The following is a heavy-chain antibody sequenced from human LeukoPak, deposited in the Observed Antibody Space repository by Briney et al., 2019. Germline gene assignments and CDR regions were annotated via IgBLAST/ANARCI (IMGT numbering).Heavy chain of an antibody. CDR2: LYSDGNT. CDR1: GFTVITND. CDR3: ARGVEPLAANTLAY. Sequence: AGGSLRLSCAASGFTVITNDMTWVRQAPGKGLEWVSVLYSDGNTKYADSVQGRFTISRDNCKNTLYLEMNSLSPDDTAVYYCARGVEPLAANTLAYWGQGTLVTVSS. D-gene: IGHD1-14*01. V-gene: IGHV3-53*01. J-gene: IGHJ4*02.